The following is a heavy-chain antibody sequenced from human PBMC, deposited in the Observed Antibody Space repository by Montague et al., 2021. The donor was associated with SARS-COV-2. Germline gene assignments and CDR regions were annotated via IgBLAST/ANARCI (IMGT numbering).Heavy chain of an antibody. D-gene: IGHD7-27*01. J-gene: IGHJ4*02. CDR3: ARELLVTGDIDY. CDR2: IWYDGSNK. CDR1: GFTFSSYG. Sequence: SLRLSCAASGFTFSSYGMHWVRQAPGKGLEWVAVIWYDGSNKYYAVSVKGRFTISRDNSKNTLYLQMNSLRAEDTAVYYCARELLVTGDIDYWGQGTLVTVSS. V-gene: IGHV3-33*01.